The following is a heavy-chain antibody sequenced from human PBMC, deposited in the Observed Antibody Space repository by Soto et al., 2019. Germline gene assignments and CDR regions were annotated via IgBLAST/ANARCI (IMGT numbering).Heavy chain of an antibody. CDR3: ARGDHYDGSGNYPGDY. D-gene: IGHD3-22*01. V-gene: IGHV1-18*01. CDR1: GYTFINYG. CDR2: IGAYNGNR. J-gene: IGHJ4*02. Sequence: QVQFVQSGGEVKKPGASVKVSCKASGYTFINYGLSWVRQAPGQGLEWIGWIGAYNGNRKFAQKFQGRVTMTTDTSTNTAYMELRSLRSDDTALYYCARGDHYDGSGNYPGDYWGQGTLVTVSS.